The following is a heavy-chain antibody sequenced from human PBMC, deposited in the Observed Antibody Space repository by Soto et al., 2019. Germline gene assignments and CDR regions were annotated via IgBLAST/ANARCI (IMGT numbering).Heavy chain of an antibody. CDR3: ARGGEYISSSGSVEYYYYYMDV. D-gene: IGHD6-6*01. J-gene: IGHJ6*03. V-gene: IGHV4-34*01. Sequence: QVQLQQWGAGLLKPSETLSLTCAVYGGSFSGYYWSWIRQPPGKGLEWIGEINHSGSTNYNPSLKSRVTISVDTSKNQFSLKLSSVTAADTAVYYSARGGEYISSSGSVEYYYYYMDVWGKGTTVTVSS. CDR2: INHSGST. CDR1: GGSFSGYY.